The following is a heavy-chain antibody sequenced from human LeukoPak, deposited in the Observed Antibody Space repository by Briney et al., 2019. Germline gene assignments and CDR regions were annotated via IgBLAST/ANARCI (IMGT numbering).Heavy chain of an antibody. CDR1: GGSFSGYY. CDR2: INHSGST. Sequence: SESLSLTCAVYGGSFSGYYWSWIRQPPGKGLEWIGEINHSGSTNYNPSLKSRVTISVDTSKNQFSLKLSSVTAADTAVYYCARGPRITMIVVAGSSYSYGMDVWGQGTTVTVSS. J-gene: IGHJ6*02. V-gene: IGHV4-34*01. CDR3: ARGPRITMIVVAGSSYSYGMDV. D-gene: IGHD3-22*01.